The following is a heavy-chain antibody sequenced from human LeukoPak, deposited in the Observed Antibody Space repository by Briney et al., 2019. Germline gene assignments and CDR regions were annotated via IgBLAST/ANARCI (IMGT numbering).Heavy chain of an antibody. D-gene: IGHD5-24*01. CDR2: ISYDGSNK. J-gene: IGHJ6*02. Sequence: GGSLRLSCAASGFTFSNYLMHWVRQAPGKGLEWVAVISYDGSNKYYADSVKGRFTISRDNSKNTLYLQMNSLRAEDTAVYYCAKEGLEMATITSYYYYGMDVWGQGTTVTVSS. CDR1: GFTFSNYL. V-gene: IGHV3-30*18. CDR3: AKEGLEMATITSYYYYGMDV.